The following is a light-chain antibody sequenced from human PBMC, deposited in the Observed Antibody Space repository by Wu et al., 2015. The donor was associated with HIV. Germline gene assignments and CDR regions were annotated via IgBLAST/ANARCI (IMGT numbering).Light chain of an antibody. Sequence: DIQMTQSPSAMSASVGDRVTITCRASQAINNYLAWFQQKPGKVPKRLIYATSSLQSGVPSRFSGSGSGTEFTLTISSLQPEDFATYYCQNYNSAPYTFGQGTQLEIK. V-gene: IGKV1-17*03. CDR3: QNYNSAPYT. CDR2: ATS. CDR1: QAINNY. J-gene: IGKJ2*01.